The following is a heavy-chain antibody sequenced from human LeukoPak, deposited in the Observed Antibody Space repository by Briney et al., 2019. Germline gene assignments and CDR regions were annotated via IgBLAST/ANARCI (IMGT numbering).Heavy chain of an antibody. CDR3: ARGHRPRSWYIYYFDY. CDR1: GGSISSYY. D-gene: IGHD6-13*01. Sequence: PSETLSPTCTVSGGSISSYYWSWIRQPPGKGLEWIGYIYYSGSTNYNPSLKSRVTISVDTSKNQFSLKLSSVTAADTAVYYCARGHRPRSWYIYYFDYWGQGTLVTVSS. V-gene: IGHV4-59*12. J-gene: IGHJ4*02. CDR2: IYYSGST.